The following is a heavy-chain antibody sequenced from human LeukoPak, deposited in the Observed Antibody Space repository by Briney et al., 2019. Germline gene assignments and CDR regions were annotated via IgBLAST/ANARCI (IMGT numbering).Heavy chain of an antibody. V-gene: IGHV3-23*01. Sequence: GGSLRLSCAASGFTFSSFAMSWVRQAPGKGLDWVSAISGSGGNTYYADSVKGRFIISRDISKNTLYLQMNSLRAEDSALYYCARGGRGSAAVVAPRSFDIWGQGTMVTVSS. J-gene: IGHJ3*02. CDR1: GFTFSSFA. D-gene: IGHD3-22*01. CDR2: ISGSGGNT. CDR3: ARGGRGSAAVVAPRSFDI.